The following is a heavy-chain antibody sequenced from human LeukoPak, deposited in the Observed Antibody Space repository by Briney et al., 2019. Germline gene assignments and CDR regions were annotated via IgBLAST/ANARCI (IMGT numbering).Heavy chain of an antibody. D-gene: IGHD2-2*02. CDR1: GGSFSGYY. J-gene: IGHJ6*02. Sequence: SETLSLTCAVYGGSFSGYYWSWIRQPPGKGLEWIGEINHSGSTNYNPSLKSRVTISVDTSKNQFSLKLSSVTAADTAVYYCARWGYYCSSTSCYKRAGPYYYYGMDVWGQGTTVTVSS. CDR3: ARWGYYCSSTSCYKRAGPYYYYGMDV. CDR2: INHSGST. V-gene: IGHV4-34*01.